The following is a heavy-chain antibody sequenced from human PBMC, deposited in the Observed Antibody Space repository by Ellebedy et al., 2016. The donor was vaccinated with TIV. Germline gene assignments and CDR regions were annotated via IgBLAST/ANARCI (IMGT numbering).Heavy chain of an antibody. CDR1: GFTFSNYW. CDR2: VNSDGSIT. V-gene: IGHV3-74*01. CDR3: GRGYSYGSGSAGY. Sequence: GESLKISXAAFGFTFSNYWMYWVRQAPGKGLEWVAHVNSDGSITGYADSVKGRITISRDNAENTLHLQLDSLRAEDTAVYYCGRGYSYGSGSAGYWGQGTQVTVSS. D-gene: IGHD3-10*01. J-gene: IGHJ4*02.